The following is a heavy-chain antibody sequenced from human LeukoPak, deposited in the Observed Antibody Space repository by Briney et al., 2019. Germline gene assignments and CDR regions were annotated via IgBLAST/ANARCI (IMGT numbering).Heavy chain of an antibody. Sequence: GGSLRLSCAVSGFSFSTYGMSWVRQAPGKGLEWVSGISGSGGGTYYADSVKGRFTISRDNSKNTLYLQMGSLRAEDMAVYYCARPPLYGYWGQGTLVTVSS. V-gene: IGHV3-23*01. J-gene: IGHJ4*02. CDR1: GFSFSTYG. CDR3: ARPPLYGY. CDR2: ISGSGGGT. D-gene: IGHD2-2*02.